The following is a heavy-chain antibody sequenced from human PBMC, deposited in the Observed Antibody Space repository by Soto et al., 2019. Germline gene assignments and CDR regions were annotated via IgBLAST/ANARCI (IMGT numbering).Heavy chain of an antibody. Sequence: ASVKVSCKASGYTFTSYGISWVRQAPGQGLEWMGWISAYNGNTNYAQKLQGRVTMTTDTSTSTAYMELRSLRSDDTAVYYCARGTAMHYYYYYYYMDVWGKGTTDTVS. V-gene: IGHV1-18*01. J-gene: IGHJ6*03. CDR3: ARGTAMHYYYYYYYMDV. CDR2: ISAYNGNT. CDR1: GYTFTSYG. D-gene: IGHD5-18*01.